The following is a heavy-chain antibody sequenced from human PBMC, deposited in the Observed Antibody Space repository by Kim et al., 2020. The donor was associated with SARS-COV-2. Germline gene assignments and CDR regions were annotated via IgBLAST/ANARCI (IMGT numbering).Heavy chain of an antibody. CDR1: GGSFSGYY. D-gene: IGHD4-17*01. J-gene: IGHJ5*02. V-gene: IGHV4-34*01. Sequence: SETLSLTCAVYGGSFSGYYWSWIRQPPGKGLEWIGEINHSGSTNYNPSLKSRVTISVDTCKNQFSLKLSSVTAADTAVYYCARVEPDYGDYEGGWFDPWGQGTLVTVSS. CDR3: ARVEPDYGDYEGGWFDP. CDR2: INHSGST.